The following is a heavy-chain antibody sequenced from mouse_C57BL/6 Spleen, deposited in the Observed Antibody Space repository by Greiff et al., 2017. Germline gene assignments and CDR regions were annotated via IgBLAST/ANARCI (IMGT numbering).Heavy chain of an antibody. D-gene: IGHD1-1*01. J-gene: IGHJ3*01. CDR3: ARDYGSGGFAY. CDR1: GYTFTSYW. CDR2: FDPNSGGT. V-gene: IGHV1-72*01. Sequence: QVQLQQPGAELVKPGASVKLSCKASGYTFTSYWMHWVKQRPGRGLEWIGRFDPNSGGTKYNEKFKSKATLTVDKSSSTVYLQLSSLTSEDSAVSYCARDYGSGGFAYWGQGTLVTVSA.